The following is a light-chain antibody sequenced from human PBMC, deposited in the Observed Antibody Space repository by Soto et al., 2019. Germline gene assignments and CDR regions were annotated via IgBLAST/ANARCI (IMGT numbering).Light chain of an antibody. CDR1: QSISTY. J-gene: IGKJ4*01. CDR2: GAS. CDR3: QQGNSFPLT. Sequence: DIQMTQSPSSLSASVGDRVTITCRASQSISTYLNWYQQKPGKAPKLLIYGASNLQSGVPSRFSGSGAATEFTLTISSLQPEDFATYYCQQGNSFPLTFGGGTKVDIK. V-gene: IGKV1-39*01.